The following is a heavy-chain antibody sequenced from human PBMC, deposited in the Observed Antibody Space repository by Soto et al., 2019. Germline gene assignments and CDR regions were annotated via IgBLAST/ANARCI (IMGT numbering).Heavy chain of an antibody. V-gene: IGHV1-8*01. CDR1: GYTFTSYD. J-gene: IGHJ6*03. CDR2: MNPNSGNT. CDR3: ARGVYSAPLRFLEWLSPSPHYYYYMDV. Sequence: QVQLVQSGAEVKKPGASVKVSCKASGYTFTSYDINWVRQATGQGLEWMGWMNPNSGNTGYAQKFQGRVTMTRNTSISTAYMELSSLRSEDTAVYYCARGVYSAPLRFLEWLSPSPHYYYYMDVWGKGTTVTVSS. D-gene: IGHD3-3*01.